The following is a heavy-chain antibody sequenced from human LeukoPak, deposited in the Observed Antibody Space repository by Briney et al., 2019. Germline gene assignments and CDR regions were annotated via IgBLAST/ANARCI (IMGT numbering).Heavy chain of an antibody. CDR2: ISKDGFNQ. Sequence: HPGGSLRLSCAASGFTFSSYAMYWVRQAPGKGLEWVSLISKDGFNQDHADSVKGRFTISRDNSRNTLYLQMSSLRPEDTAVYYCAREAYYGSGRSRQPSPVWGQGTLVIVSS. D-gene: IGHD3-10*01. CDR1: GFTFSSYA. CDR3: AREAYYGSGRSRQPSPV. J-gene: IGHJ4*02. V-gene: IGHV3-30*15.